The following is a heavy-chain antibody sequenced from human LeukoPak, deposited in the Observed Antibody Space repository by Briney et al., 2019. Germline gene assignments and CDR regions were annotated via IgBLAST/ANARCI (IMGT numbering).Heavy chain of an antibody. D-gene: IGHD3-10*01. Sequence: PGGSLRLSCAASGFTFSNAWMSWVRQAPGKGLEWVGRIKSRTDGGTTDYAAPVKGRFTISRDDSKNTLYLQMNSLKTEDTAVYYCTSDRIRGARFDSWGQGTLVTVSS. CDR3: TSDRIRGARFDS. V-gene: IGHV3-15*01. CDR2: IKSRTDGGTT. CDR1: GFTFSNAW. J-gene: IGHJ4*02.